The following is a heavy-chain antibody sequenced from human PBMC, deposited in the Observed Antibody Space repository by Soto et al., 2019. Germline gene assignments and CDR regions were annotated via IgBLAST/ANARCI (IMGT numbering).Heavy chain of an antibody. V-gene: IGHV1-3*01. CDR1: GYTFTTYH. CDR3: ARHRFGFDA. CDR2: INVGNGNT. Sequence: GASVKVSCKASGYTFTTYHMHWVRQAPGQGLEWMGWINVGNGNTKYSQKFQDRVSITRDTSASTVYMELSSLRSEDTAIYYCARHRFGFDAWGQGALVTVSS. J-gene: IGHJ5*02. D-gene: IGHD3-16*02.